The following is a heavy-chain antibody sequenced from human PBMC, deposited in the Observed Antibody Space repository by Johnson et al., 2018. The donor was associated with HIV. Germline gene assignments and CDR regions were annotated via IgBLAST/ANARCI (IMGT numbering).Heavy chain of an antibody. CDR3: ARDTPAWGLLPPIGAFDV. D-gene: IGHD7-27*01. V-gene: IGHV3-20*04. Sequence: VQLVESGGGVVQPGGSLRLSCAASGFTFDDYGMSWVRQGPGKRLEWVSGIKWSGGSTGYADSVKARFMISRDNAKNSLYLQMDSLRAEDTAIYYCARDTPAWGLLPPIGAFDVWGQGTMVTVSS. J-gene: IGHJ3*01. CDR1: GFTFDDYG. CDR2: IKWSGGST.